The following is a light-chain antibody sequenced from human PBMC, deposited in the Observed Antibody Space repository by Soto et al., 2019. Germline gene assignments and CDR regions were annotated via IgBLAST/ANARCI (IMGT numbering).Light chain of an antibody. J-gene: IGKJ3*01. CDR2: AAS. CDR3: QKYNSAPHT. V-gene: IGKV1-27*01. Sequence: DIQMTQSPSSLSASVGDRVTITCRASEGISNYLARYQQKPGKVPKLLIYAASTFQFEVPSRFSGSGSGTAFSHTISSLHPDDVATYYCQKYNSAPHTFGPGTKVDIK. CDR1: EGISNY.